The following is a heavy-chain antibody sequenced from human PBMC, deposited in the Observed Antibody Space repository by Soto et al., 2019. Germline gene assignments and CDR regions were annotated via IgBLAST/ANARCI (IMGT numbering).Heavy chain of an antibody. CDR1: GGSISSGGYY. V-gene: IGHV4-31*03. J-gene: IGHJ6*02. CDR3: ARDRIVSGYYYYGMDV. Sequence: SETLSLTCTVSGGSISSGGYYWSWIRQHPGKGLEWIGYIYYSGSTYYNPSLKSRVTISVDTSKNQFSLKLSSVTAADTAVYYCARDRIVSGYYYYGMDVWGQGTTVTVSS. D-gene: IGHD2-15*01. CDR2: IYYSGST.